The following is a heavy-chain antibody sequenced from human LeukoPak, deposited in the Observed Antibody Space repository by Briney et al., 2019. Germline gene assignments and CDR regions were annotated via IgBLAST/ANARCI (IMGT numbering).Heavy chain of an antibody. CDR1: GFTFSSYA. V-gene: IGHV3-23*01. CDR3: AKYGPQDSGSSHFDY. D-gene: IGHD1-26*01. CDR2: VRDSGSST. Sequence: GGALRLSCAASGFTFSSYAMSWVRQAPGKGLEWVSAVRDSGSSTHYADSVKGRFTTSRDNSKNTLFLQMNSLRAEDTAIYYCAKYGPQDSGSSHFDYWGQGALVTVSS. J-gene: IGHJ4*02.